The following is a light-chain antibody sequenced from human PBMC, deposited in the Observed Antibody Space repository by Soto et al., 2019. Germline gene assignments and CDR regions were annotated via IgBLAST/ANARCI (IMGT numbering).Light chain of an antibody. CDR1: QSVSSSY. Sequence: EIVLTQFPCTLSLSPRERATLSCRASQSVSSSYLAWYQQKPGQAPRLLIYGASSRATGIPDRFSGSGSGTDFTLTISRLEPEDFAVYYCQQYGSSPPMYTFGQGTKVDIK. CDR2: GAS. J-gene: IGKJ2*01. V-gene: IGKV3-20*01. CDR3: QQYGSSPPMYT.